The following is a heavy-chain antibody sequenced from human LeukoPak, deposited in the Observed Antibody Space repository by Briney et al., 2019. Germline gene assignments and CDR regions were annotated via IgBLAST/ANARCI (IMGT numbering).Heavy chain of an antibody. V-gene: IGHV3-21*01. CDR1: GFTFSSYS. CDR2: ISSSSSYI. Sequence: GGSLRLSCAASGFTFSSYSMNWVRQAPGKGLEWVSSISSSSSYIYYADSVKGRFTISRDNAKNSLYLQMNSLRAEDTAVYYCACRDSRAAAGYYWGQGTLVTVSS. D-gene: IGHD6-13*01. J-gene: IGHJ4*02. CDR3: ACRDSRAAAGYY.